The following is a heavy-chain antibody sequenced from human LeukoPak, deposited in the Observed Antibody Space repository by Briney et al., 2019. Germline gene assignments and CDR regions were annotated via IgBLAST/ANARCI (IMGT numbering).Heavy chain of an antibody. J-gene: IGHJ3*02. D-gene: IGHD2-2*01. CDR1: GYTLTELS. Sequence: ASVKVSCKVSGYTLTELSMHWVRQAPGKGLEWMGGFDPEDGETIYAQKFQGRVTMTEDTSTDTAHMELSSLRSEDTAVYYCATGTSYDRAFDIWGQGTMVTVSS. CDR3: ATGTSYDRAFDI. CDR2: FDPEDGET. V-gene: IGHV1-24*01.